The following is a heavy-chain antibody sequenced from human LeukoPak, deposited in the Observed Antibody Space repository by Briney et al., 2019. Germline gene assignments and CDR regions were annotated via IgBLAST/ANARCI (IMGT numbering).Heavy chain of an antibody. J-gene: IGHJ3*02. CDR1: GGSISNTDH. V-gene: IGHV4-4*02. CDR2: MYHDGYT. Sequence: SGTLSLTCAVSGGSISNTDHWNWVRQPPGTGLEWMGEMYHDGYTNYNPSLKSRVTMSVDKSKNHFSLKLTSVTAADTAVYYCARSRGAVAGWSFDIWGQGTVVTASS. CDR3: ARSRGAVAGWSFDI. D-gene: IGHD6-19*01.